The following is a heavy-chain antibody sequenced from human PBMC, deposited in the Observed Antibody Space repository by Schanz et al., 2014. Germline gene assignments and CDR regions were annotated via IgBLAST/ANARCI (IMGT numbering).Heavy chain of an antibody. CDR2: INHSGST. CDR3: ARTRIVGATPYYYYYGMDV. CDR1: GGSFSGYY. D-gene: IGHD1-26*01. V-gene: IGHV4-34*01. Sequence: QVQLQQWGAGLLKPSETLSLTCAVYGGSFSGYYCSWIRQPPGKGLEWIGEINHSGSTNYNPSLKRRVTISVDTSKNQFSLKLSSVTAADTAVYYCARTRIVGATPYYYYYGMDVWGQGTTVTVSS. J-gene: IGHJ6*02.